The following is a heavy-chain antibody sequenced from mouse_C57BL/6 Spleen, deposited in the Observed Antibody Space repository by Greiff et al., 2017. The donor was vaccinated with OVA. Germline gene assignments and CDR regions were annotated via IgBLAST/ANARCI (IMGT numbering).Heavy chain of an antibody. V-gene: IGHV1-22*01. Sequence: EVKLMESGPELVKPGASVKMSCKASGYTFTDYNMHWVKQSHGKSLEWIGYINPNNGGTSYNQKFKGKATLTVNKSSSTAYMELRSLTSEDSAVYYCARGSYYYGSSYGYWGQGTTLTVSS. J-gene: IGHJ2*01. D-gene: IGHD1-1*01. CDR3: ARGSYYYGSSYGY. CDR2: INPNNGGT. CDR1: GYTFTDYN.